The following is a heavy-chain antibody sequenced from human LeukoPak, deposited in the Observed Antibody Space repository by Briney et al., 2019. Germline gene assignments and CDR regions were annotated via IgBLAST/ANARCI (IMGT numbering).Heavy chain of an antibody. Sequence: GGSLRLSCAASGFTFSNYNMNWVRLAPGKGLEWVSHISGSSTTIYYADSAKGRFTVSRDNAKNSLYLQMNSLRDEDTAVYYCARQFAYWGQGTLVTVSS. CDR2: ISGSSTTI. V-gene: IGHV3-48*02. D-gene: IGHD5-24*01. CDR3: ARQFAY. CDR1: GFTFSNYN. J-gene: IGHJ4*02.